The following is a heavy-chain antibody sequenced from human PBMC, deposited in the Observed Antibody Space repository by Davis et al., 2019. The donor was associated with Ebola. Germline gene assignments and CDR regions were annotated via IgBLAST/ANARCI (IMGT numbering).Heavy chain of an antibody. CDR3: ARGMGSYGPPGY. CDR2: IYYRGST. CDR1: AASTSSYY. V-gene: IGHV4-59*12. Sequence: SETLSLTCTVPAASTSSYYWRWIRHPPGKGLEWIGYIYYRGSTNYNPSLKSRVTISVDTSKNQLSLKMSSVTAADTAVYYCARGMGSYGPPGYWDQGTLVTVSS. D-gene: IGHD3-16*01. J-gene: IGHJ4*02.